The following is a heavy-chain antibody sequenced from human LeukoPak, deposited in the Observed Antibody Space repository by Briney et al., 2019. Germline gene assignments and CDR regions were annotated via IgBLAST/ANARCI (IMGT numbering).Heavy chain of an antibody. J-gene: IGHJ5*02. Sequence: PGRSLRLSCAASGFTFSTYGMHWVRQAPGKGLEWVAVMSYDGSNKNYGDSVKGRFTISRDNSKNTLYLQMNSLRHEDTAVYYCAKDPQGENWLDPWGQGTLVTVSS. CDR1: GFTFSTYG. CDR2: MSYDGSNK. V-gene: IGHV3-33*05. CDR3: AKDPQGENWLDP.